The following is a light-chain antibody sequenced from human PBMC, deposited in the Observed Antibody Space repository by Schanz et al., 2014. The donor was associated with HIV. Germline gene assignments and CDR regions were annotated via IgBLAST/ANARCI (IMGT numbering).Light chain of an antibody. V-gene: IGLV1-44*01. CDR3: AAWDDSLNGWV. CDR1: SSNIRSNT. J-gene: IGLJ3*02. CDR2: NSY. Sequence: QSVLTQPPSASGTPGQRVTISCSGSSSNIRSNTINWYQQLPGTAPKLLIYNSYHRPSGVPDRFSGSKSGTSASLAISGLRSEDEADYHCAAWDDSLNGWVFGGGTKLTVL.